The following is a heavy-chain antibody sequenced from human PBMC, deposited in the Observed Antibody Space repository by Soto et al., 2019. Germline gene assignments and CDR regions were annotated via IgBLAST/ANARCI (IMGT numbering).Heavy chain of an antibody. CDR2: IKSKTDGGTT. CDR1: GFTFSNAW. J-gene: IGHJ6*02. V-gene: IGHV3-15*01. Sequence: GGSLRLSCAASGFTFSNAWMSWVRHAPGKGLEWVGRIKSKTDGGTTDYAAPVKGRFTISRDDSKNTLYLQMNSLKTEDTAVSYCTTDGSDFWSGYPPSYYYSYGLDVWGHGTTV. D-gene: IGHD3-3*01. CDR3: TTDGSDFWSGYPPSYYYSYGLDV.